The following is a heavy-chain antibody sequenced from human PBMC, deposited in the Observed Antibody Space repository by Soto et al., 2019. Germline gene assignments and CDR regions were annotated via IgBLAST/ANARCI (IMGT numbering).Heavy chain of an antibody. CDR1: GDSRSSYY. CDR3: ARLVYDTRLNYMYFDF. CDR2: ISYSGNT. V-gene: IGHV4-59*01. D-gene: IGHD3-10*01. Sequence: PSETLSLTCTFSGDSRSSYYWSWIRQPPGKGLEWIGYISYSGNTNYNPSLKSRVTMSMDTSANQISLKVTSVTAADTAVYCCARLVYDTRLNYMYFDFWGQGALVTVSS. J-gene: IGHJ4*02.